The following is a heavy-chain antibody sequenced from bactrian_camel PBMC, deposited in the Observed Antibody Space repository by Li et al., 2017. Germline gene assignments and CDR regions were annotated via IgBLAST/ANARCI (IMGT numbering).Heavy chain of an antibody. J-gene: IGHJ4*01. CDR1: GFTFRNYD. CDR3: AHRGLSSDYVSGFDDRDNY. V-gene: IGHV3S40*01. D-gene: IGHD4*01. CDR2: IVSDGSNT. Sequence: DVQLVESGGGLVQPGGSLRLSCAASGFTFRNYDINWVRQAPGKGLEWVNGIVSDGSNTYYADSVKGRFTISRDNAKNTVYLQMNSLKPEDTAMYYCAHRGLSSDYVSGFDDRDNYWGQGTQVTVS.